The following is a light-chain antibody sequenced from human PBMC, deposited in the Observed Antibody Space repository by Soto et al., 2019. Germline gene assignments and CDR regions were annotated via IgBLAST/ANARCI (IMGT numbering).Light chain of an antibody. CDR2: GAS. V-gene: IGKV3-20*01. Sequence: EIVLTQSTGTLSLSPGERATLSCRSSQSVSSSYLAWYQQKPGQAPRLLIYGASSRATGIPDRFSGSGSVTDFTLTISRLEPEDFAVYFCQQFGSSPITFGPGTRLEIK. CDR3: QQFGSSPIT. CDR1: QSVSSSY. J-gene: IGKJ5*01.